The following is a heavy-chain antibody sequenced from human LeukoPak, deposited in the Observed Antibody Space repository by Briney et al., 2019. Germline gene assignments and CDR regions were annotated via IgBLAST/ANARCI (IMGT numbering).Heavy chain of an antibody. D-gene: IGHD3-9*01. CDR3: ARDILTGYYLQHDTFDL. CDR1: GGSFSGYY. J-gene: IGHJ2*01. CDR2: INHSGST. Sequence: SETLSLTCAVYGGSFSGYYWSWIRQPPGKGLEWIGEINHSGSTNYNPSLKSRVTISVDTSKNQFSLKLSSVAAADTAVYYCARDILTGYYLQHDTFDLWGRGTLVTVSS. V-gene: IGHV4-34*01.